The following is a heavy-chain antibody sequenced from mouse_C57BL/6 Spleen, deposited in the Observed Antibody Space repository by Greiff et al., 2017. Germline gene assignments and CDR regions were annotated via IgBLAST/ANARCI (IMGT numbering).Heavy chain of an antibody. CDR3: ASYGYYTYYFDY. CDR1: GYTFTDYY. J-gene: IGHJ2*01. V-gene: IGHV1-26*01. CDR2: INPNNGGT. D-gene: IGHD2-3*01. Sequence: VQLQQSGPELVKPGASVKISCKASGYTFTDYYMNWVKQSHGKSLEWIGDINPNNGGTSYNQQFKGKATLTVDKSSSTAYMELRSLTSEDSAVYYCASYGYYTYYFDYWGQGTTLTVSS.